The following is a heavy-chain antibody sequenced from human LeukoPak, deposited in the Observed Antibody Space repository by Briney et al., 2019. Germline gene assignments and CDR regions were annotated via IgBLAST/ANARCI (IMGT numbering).Heavy chain of an antibody. Sequence: SETLSLTCTLYGGSFSDYYWTWIRQPPGKGPEWIGEVNHSGISNYKSSLKSRVTISLDTSKNQFSLKLSSVTAADTAVYYCARGRGVRGYCSSTSCYAHYYYYYGMDVWGQGTTVTVSS. J-gene: IGHJ6*02. CDR3: ARGRGVRGYCSSTSCYAHYYYYYGMDV. CDR1: GGSFSDYY. CDR2: VNHSGIS. D-gene: IGHD2-2*01. V-gene: IGHV4-34*01.